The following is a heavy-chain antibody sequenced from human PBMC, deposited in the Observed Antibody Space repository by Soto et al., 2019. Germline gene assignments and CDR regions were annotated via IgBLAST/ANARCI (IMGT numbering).Heavy chain of an antibody. CDR2: IYYSGST. CDR3: ASSSLWNIVATAPFDY. J-gene: IGHJ4*02. CDR1: GGSISSYY. V-gene: IGHV4-59*01. Sequence: PSETLSLTCTVSGGSISSYYWSWIRQPPGKGLEWIGYIYYSGSTNYNPSLKSRVTISVDKSTSTAYMELSSLRSEDTAVYYCASSSLWNIVATAPFDYWGQGTLVTVPS. D-gene: IGHD5-12*01.